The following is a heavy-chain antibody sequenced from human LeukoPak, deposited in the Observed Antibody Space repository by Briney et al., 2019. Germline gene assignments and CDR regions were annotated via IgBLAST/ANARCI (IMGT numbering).Heavy chain of an antibody. D-gene: IGHD3-3*01. CDR3: ARDQGPLEWLSHFDY. V-gene: IGHV3-33*01. J-gene: IGHJ4*02. CDR2: IWYDGSNK. Sequence: PGGSLRLSCAASGFTFSSYGMHWVRQAPGKGLEWVAVIWYDGSNKYYADSVKGRFTISRDNSKNTLYLQMNSLRAEDTAVYYCARDQGPLEWLSHFDYWGQETLVTVSS. CDR1: GFTFSSYG.